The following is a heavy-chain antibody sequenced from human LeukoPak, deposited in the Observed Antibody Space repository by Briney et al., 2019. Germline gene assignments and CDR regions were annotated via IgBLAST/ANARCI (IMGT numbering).Heavy chain of an antibody. V-gene: IGHV3-64*01. CDR2: ISSNGGST. Sequence: GGSLRLSCAASGFTFSSYAMHWVRQAPGKGLEYVSAISSNGGSTYYANSVKGRFTISRDNSKNTLYLQMGSLRAEDMAVYYCARCCSGGSCYTGAFDIWGQGTMVTVSS. CDR3: ARCCSGGSCYTGAFDI. CDR1: GFTFSSYA. J-gene: IGHJ3*02. D-gene: IGHD2-15*01.